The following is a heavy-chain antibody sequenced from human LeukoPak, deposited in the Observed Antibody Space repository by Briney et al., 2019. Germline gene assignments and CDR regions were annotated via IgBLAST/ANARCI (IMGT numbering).Heavy chain of an antibody. D-gene: IGHD6-13*01. CDR3: ARVYSWYGWFDP. J-gene: IGHJ5*02. CDR2: INWNGNSP. Sequence: PGGSLRLSCAASGFSFNDYGINWVRQTPGKGLEWVSGINWNGNSPSYAVSVMGRFTISRDNAKNSLYLQMNSLRAEDTAVYYCARVYSWYGWFDPWGQGTLVTVSS. CDR1: GFSFNDYG. V-gene: IGHV3-20*04.